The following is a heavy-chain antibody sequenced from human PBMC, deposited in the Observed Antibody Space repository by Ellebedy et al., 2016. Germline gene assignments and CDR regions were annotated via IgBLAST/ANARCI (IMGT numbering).Heavy chain of an antibody. D-gene: IGHD3-10*01. J-gene: IGHJ4*02. V-gene: IGHV3-30*12. Sequence: GGSLRLXXAASGFTLSSYGMHWVRQAPGKGLEWVAVISYDGSNKYYADSVKGRFTISRDNAKNSLYLQMNSLRAEDTAVYYCARDHYGSGHVDYWGQGTLVTVSS. CDR3: ARDHYGSGHVDY. CDR1: GFTLSSYG. CDR2: ISYDGSNK.